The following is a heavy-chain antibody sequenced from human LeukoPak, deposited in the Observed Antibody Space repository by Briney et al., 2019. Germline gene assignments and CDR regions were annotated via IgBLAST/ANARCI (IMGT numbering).Heavy chain of an antibody. J-gene: IGHJ6*03. V-gene: IGHV3-30-3*01. Sequence: PGGSLRLSCAASGFTFSSYAMHWVRQAPGKGLEWVAVISYDGSNKYYADSVKGRFTISRDNSKNTLYLQMNSLRAEDTAVYYCARPAAEQLVPPYYYYMDVWGKGTTVTVSS. D-gene: IGHD6-6*01. CDR2: ISYDGSNK. CDR3: ARPAAEQLVPPYYYYMDV. CDR1: GFTFSSYA.